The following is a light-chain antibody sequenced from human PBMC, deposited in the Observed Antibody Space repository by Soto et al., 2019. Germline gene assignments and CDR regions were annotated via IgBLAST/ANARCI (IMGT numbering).Light chain of an antibody. Sequence: QPVSVSGSPGQSITISCTGTSSDVGGYNYVSWYQQHPGKVPRLMIYEVSNRPSGVSNRFSGSKSGNTASLTISGLQAEDDADYYCTSYTNSGTVVFGGGTKLTVL. CDR2: EVS. CDR1: SSDVGGYNY. V-gene: IGLV2-14*01. J-gene: IGLJ2*01. CDR3: TSYTNSGTVV.